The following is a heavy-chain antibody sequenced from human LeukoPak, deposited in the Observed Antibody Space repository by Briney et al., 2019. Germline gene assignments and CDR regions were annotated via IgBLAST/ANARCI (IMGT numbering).Heavy chain of an antibody. D-gene: IGHD3-16*01. Sequence: KPGGSLRLSCAASGFTFSDYYTSWIRQAPGKGLEWVSYISSSGSTIYYADSVKGRFTISRDNAKNSLYLQMNSLRAEDTAVYYCARLASLGEEVWDYWGQGTLVTVSS. V-gene: IGHV3-11*01. CDR3: ARLASLGEEVWDY. CDR2: ISSSGSTI. J-gene: IGHJ4*02. CDR1: GFTFSDYY.